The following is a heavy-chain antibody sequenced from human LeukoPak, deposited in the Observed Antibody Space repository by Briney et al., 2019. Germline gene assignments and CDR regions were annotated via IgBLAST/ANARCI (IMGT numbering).Heavy chain of an antibody. CDR2: ISSSSSYI. CDR3: ARGNGYYDSSGYFDY. CDR1: GFTVSNNY. Sequence: GGSLRLSCAASGFTVSNNYMDWVRQAPGKGLEWVSSISSSSSYIYYADSVKGRFTISRDNAKNSLYLQMNSLRAEDTAVYYCARGNGYYDSSGYFDYWGQGTLVTVSS. D-gene: IGHD3-22*01. J-gene: IGHJ4*02. V-gene: IGHV3-21*01.